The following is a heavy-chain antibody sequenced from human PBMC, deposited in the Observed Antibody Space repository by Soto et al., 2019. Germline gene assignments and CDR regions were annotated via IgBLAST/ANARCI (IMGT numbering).Heavy chain of an antibody. CDR1: GGTFSSYA. V-gene: IGHV1-69*01. CDR2: IIPIFGTA. D-gene: IGHD4-17*01. Sequence: QVQLVQSGAEVKKPGSSVKVSCKASGGTFSSYAISWVRQAPGQGLEWMGGIIPIFGTANYAQKFQGRVTITADESTSTAYMELSSLRSEDTAVYYCARDGQIAPAHGTVTTFDYWGQGSLVTVSS. J-gene: IGHJ4*02. CDR3: ARDGQIAPAHGTVTTFDY.